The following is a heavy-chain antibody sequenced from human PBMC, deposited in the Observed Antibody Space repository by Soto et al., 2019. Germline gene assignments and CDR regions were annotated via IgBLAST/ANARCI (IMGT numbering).Heavy chain of an antibody. CDR3: AMGGYYFYMDV. V-gene: IGHV4-4*02. J-gene: IGHJ6*03. Sequence: QVQLQESGPGLVKPSGTLSLTCAVSGGSVTISNWWSWVRQTPGKGLEWIGEIHHSGSTNYNPSLTSRVTISVAKSRNQFSMEMKSVTAADTAVYYCAMGGYYFYMDVWGKGTTVTVSS. CDR1: GGSVTISNW. D-gene: IGHD1-26*01. CDR2: IHHSGST.